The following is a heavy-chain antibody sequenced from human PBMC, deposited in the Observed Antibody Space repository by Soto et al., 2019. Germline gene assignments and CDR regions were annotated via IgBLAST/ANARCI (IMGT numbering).Heavy chain of an antibody. Sequence: GGSLRLSCAASGFTFSSYAMSWVRQAPGKGLEWVSAISGSGGSTYYADSVKGRFTISRDNSKKTLYLQMNSLRAEDTTVYYCAKNPPWVATIHMFDYWGQGTLVTVSS. CDR2: ISGSGGST. J-gene: IGHJ4*02. CDR3: AKNPPWVATIHMFDY. D-gene: IGHD5-12*01. V-gene: IGHV3-23*01. CDR1: GFTFSSYA.